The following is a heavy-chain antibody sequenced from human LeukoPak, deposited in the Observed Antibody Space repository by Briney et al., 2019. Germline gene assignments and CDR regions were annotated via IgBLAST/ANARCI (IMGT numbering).Heavy chain of an antibody. D-gene: IGHD2-2*01. J-gene: IGHJ4*02. CDR1: GNIFSDYC. V-gene: IGHV5-51*01. CDR2: ICPGNSDA. CDR3: ARRYCTSTSCFHLDY. Sequence: GESLKISCKASGNIFSDYCIAWVRQMPGKGLEWMGIICPGNSDARYSPSFQGQVTIPADKSISTAYLQWSSLKASDTAMYYCARRYCTSTSCFHLDYWGEGTLVTASS.